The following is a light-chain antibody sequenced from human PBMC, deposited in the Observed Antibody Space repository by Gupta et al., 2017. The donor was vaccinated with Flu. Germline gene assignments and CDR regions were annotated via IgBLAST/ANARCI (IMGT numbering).Light chain of an antibody. V-gene: IGLV6-57*01. Sequence: NFMLTQPHSVSASPGTTVTISCTRSSGSIDTNYVQWYQQRPDSSPTIVIYEDNLRPSVVPDRFSGSIDTSSNSASLTISGLKTEDEADYFCQSYDSFNRYVVFGGGTKLTVL. CDR1: SGSIDTNY. CDR3: QSYDSFNRYVV. J-gene: IGLJ2*01. CDR2: EDN.